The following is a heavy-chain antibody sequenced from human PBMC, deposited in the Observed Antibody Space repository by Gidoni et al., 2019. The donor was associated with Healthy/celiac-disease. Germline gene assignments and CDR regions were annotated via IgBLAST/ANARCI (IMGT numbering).Heavy chain of an antibody. Sequence: NYMSWVRQAPGKGLEWVSVIYSGGSTYYADSVKGRFTISRDNSKNTLYLQMNSLRAEDTAVYYCARWWDYYYYGMDVWGQGTTVTVS. CDR1: NY. V-gene: IGHV3-66*01. J-gene: IGHJ6*02. CDR3: ARWWDYYYYGMDV. D-gene: IGHD2-15*01. CDR2: IYSGGST.